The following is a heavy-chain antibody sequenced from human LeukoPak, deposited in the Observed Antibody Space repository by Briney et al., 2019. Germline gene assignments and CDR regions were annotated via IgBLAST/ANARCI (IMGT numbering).Heavy chain of an antibody. D-gene: IGHD3-16*01. J-gene: IGHJ4*02. CDR2: MYTGGTS. V-gene: IGHV3-53*01. CDR3: AKDEATSGGGLAS. CDR1: GFTVSGTH. Sequence: GGSLRLSCAASGFTVSGTHMSWVRQAPGKGLEWVAAMYTGGTSYYADSVTGRFTISRDNSKNTLYLHMNSLRAEDTAVYYCAKDEATSGGGLASWGQGTLVSVSS.